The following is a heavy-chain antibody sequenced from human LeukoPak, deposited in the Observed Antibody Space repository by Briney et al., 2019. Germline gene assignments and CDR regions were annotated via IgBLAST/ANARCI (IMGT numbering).Heavy chain of an antibody. D-gene: IGHD6-6*01. V-gene: IGHV1-2*02. CDR2: INPNSGGT. J-gene: IGHJ4*02. CDR1: GYTFTGYY. Sequence: ASVKVSCKASGYTFTGYYMHWGRQAPGQGLEWMGWINPNSGGTNYAQKFQGRVTMTRDTSISTAYMELSRLRSDDTAVYYCARDRGSSSSVPDYWGQGTLVTVSS. CDR3: ARDRGSSSSVPDY.